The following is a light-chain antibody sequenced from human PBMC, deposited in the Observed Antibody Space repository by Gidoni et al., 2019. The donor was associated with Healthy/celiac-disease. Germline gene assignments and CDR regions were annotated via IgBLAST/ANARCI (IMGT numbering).Light chain of an antibody. CDR2: KAS. Sequence: DIHMTQSPSTLSASVGDRVTITCRASQSISSWLAWYQQKPGKAPKLLIYKASSLESGVPSRFSGSGSGTEFTLTISSLQPDDFATYYCQQYNSYSPEYTFGQGTKLEIK. J-gene: IGKJ2*01. CDR1: QSISSW. CDR3: QQYNSYSPEYT. V-gene: IGKV1-5*03.